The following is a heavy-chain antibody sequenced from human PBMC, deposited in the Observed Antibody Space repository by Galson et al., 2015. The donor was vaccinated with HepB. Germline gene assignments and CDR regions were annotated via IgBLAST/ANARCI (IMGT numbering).Heavy chain of an antibody. CDR1: GLTFSSYA. CDR3: AKVRGGSSSFDY. J-gene: IGHJ4*02. D-gene: IGHD1-26*01. CDR2: LSDKGDGI. Sequence: SLRLSCAVSGLTFSSYAVSWVRQAPGKGLECVSTLSDKGDGIHYADSVKGRFTISRDKPKNTLYLQMNSLRAEDTAVYYCAKVRGGSSSFDYWGQGTLVTVSS. V-gene: IGHV3-23*01.